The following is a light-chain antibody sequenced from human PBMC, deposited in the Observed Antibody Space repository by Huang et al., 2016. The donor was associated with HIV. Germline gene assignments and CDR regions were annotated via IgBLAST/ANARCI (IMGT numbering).Light chain of an antibody. CDR1: QNVHGN. J-gene: IGKJ2*01. CDR3: QQYDSWPPRHT. Sequence: ETVLTQSPGTLSASLGGRVTLTCRANQNVHGNLAWYQQTPGQPPRLLMYGSSTRAAGVSGRFSASGSETHFTLTITSLQSEDFGIYYCQQYDSWPPRHTFGQGTRLE. V-gene: IGKV3-15*01. CDR2: GSS.